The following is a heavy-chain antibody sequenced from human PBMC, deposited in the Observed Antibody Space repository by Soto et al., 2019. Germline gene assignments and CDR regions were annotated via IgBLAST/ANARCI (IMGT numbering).Heavy chain of an antibody. V-gene: IGHV3-15*01. D-gene: IGHD4-17*01. CDR1: GFSFSNAW. CDR3: TKTGRTKVTTDYYYYGMDV. CDR2: IKSKTDGGTT. J-gene: IGHJ6*02. Sequence: XGSLRLSCAASGFSFSNAWMSWVRQAPGKGLEWVGRIKSKTDGGTTDYAAPVKGRFTISRDDSKNTLYLQMNSLKTEDTAVYYCTKTGRTKVTTDYYYYGMDVWGQRTTVTVSS.